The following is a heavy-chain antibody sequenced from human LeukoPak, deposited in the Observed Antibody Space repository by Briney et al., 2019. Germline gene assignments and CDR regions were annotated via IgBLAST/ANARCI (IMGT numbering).Heavy chain of an antibody. Sequence: GGSLTLSCAASGFTFSSYSMNWVRQAPGKGLEWVSSISSSSGYIYYADSVKGRFTISRDNAKNSVYLQVNSLRAEDTAVYYCVTYSSPDYSGQGTLVTVSS. CDR1: GFTFSSYS. CDR3: VTYSSPDY. CDR2: ISSSSGYI. V-gene: IGHV3-21*01. D-gene: IGHD6-13*01. J-gene: IGHJ4*02.